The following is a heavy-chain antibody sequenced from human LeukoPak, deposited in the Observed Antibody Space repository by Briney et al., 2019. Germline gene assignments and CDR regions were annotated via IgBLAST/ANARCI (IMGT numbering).Heavy chain of an antibody. CDR1: GFTFSGDA. J-gene: IGHJ4*02. V-gene: IGHV3-23*01. Sequence: RPGGSLRLSCAASGFTFSGDAMSWVRQAPGKGLEWVSTISVSGGATYYADFVRGRFTISRDNSKNTLYLQIDSLRAEDTAVYFCAKESGSDPFSYWGQGTLVTVSS. CDR3: AKESGSDPFSY. D-gene: IGHD1-26*01. CDR2: ISVSGGAT.